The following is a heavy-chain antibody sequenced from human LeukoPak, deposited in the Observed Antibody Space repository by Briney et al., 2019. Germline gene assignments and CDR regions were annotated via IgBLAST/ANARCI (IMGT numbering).Heavy chain of an antibody. V-gene: IGHV3-20*04. CDR2: INWKGGST. CDR3: TRELVVAGTGFGY. Sequence: GPLRLSCAASGFTFEDYGMSWVRQAQGKGREWVSSINWKGGSTGYADFVRGRFPISRNNAKNSLNLQMNILSAEDTALYYCTRELVVAGTGFGYWGQGTLVTVSS. CDR1: GFTFEDYG. D-gene: IGHD2-15*01. J-gene: IGHJ4*02.